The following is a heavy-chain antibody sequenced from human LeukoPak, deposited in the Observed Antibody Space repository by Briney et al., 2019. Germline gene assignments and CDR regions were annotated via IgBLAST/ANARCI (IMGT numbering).Heavy chain of an antibody. Sequence: GGSLRLSCAVSGFTFSSYAMNWVRQAPGKGLEWVSVITGSGSRTYYADSVKGRFTISRDNSKNTLYLQMNSLRAEDTAVYYCAKVVRGPAYFYYYYMDVWGKGTTVTISS. D-gene: IGHD3-10*01. CDR1: GFTFSSYA. CDR2: ITGSGSRT. CDR3: AKVVRGPAYFYYYYMDV. J-gene: IGHJ6*03. V-gene: IGHV3-23*01.